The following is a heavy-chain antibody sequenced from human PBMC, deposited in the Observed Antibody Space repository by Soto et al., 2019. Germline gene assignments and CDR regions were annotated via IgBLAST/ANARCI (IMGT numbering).Heavy chain of an antibody. Sequence: EVQLVESGGDLVQRGGSLRLSCVASGFTFSVYSMNWVRQAPGKGLEWLSYITSDTKTINYADSVNGRFTISRDKAKNSVCLQTNTLREEDTAVYYCARSVEGHFDYWGQGTVVTVSS. D-gene: IGHD6-19*01. J-gene: IGHJ4*02. CDR3: ARSVEGHFDY. CDR1: GFTFSVYS. CDR2: ITSDTKTI. V-gene: IGHV3-48*02.